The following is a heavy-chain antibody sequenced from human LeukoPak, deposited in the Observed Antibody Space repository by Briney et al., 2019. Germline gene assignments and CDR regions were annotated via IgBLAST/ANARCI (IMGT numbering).Heavy chain of an antibody. V-gene: IGHV3-23*01. D-gene: IGHD2-2*01. CDR1: GFTFSTYA. CDR3: AKDGRGGDCSSASCTNWFGP. J-gene: IGHJ5*02. Sequence: GGSLRLSCAASGFTFSTYALSWVRQAPGKGLEWVSGIGGSGGITYYADSVKGRFTVSRDNSKSTLYLQMNSLRAEDTAVYSCAKDGRGGDCSSASCTNWFGPWGQGTLVTVSS. CDR2: IGGSGGIT.